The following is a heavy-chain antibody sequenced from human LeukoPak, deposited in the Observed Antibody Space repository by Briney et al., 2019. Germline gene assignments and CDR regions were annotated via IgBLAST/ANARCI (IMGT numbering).Heavy chain of an antibody. J-gene: IGHJ3*02. V-gene: IGHV4-59*08. CDR3: ASAHYELDAFDI. CDR1: GGSISSYY. Sequence: SETLSLTCTVSGGSISSYYWSWIRQPPGKGLEWIGYIYYSGRTNYNPSLKSRVTISVDTSKNQFSLKLSSVTAADTAVYYCASAHYELDAFDIWGQGTMVTVSS. D-gene: IGHD3-16*01. CDR2: IYYSGRT.